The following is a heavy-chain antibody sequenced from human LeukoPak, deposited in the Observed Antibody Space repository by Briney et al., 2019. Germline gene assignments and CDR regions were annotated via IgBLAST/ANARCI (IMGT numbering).Heavy chain of an antibody. CDR3: ARNCSGSSCYWIH. CDR2: ISAYNGNT. Sequence: GASVKVSCKASGYTFSSYGISWVRQAPGQGLEWLGYISAYNGNTNYAQKVQGRITMTTDTSTSTAYMEMRSLRSDDTAVYYCARNCSGSSCYWIHWGQGTLVTVSS. D-gene: IGHD2-15*01. J-gene: IGHJ4*02. CDR1: GYTFSSYG. V-gene: IGHV1-18*01.